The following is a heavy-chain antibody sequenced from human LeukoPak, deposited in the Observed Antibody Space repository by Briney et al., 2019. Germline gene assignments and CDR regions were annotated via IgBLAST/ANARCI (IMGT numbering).Heavy chain of an antibody. J-gene: IGHJ4*02. CDR1: GLTFSGYW. Sequence: GGSLRLSCAASGLTFSGYWMHWVRQAPGKGLVWVSRIDSDGSDTIYADSVKGRFTISRDNAKNTLYLQMNSLRTEDTALYYCAKGDVDSPMNFYHWGQGTLITVSS. V-gene: IGHV3-74*01. D-gene: IGHD5-18*01. CDR2: IDSDGSDT. CDR3: AKGDVDSPMNFYH.